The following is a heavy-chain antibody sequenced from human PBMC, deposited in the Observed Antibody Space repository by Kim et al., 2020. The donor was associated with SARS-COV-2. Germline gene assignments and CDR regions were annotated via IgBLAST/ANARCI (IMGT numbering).Heavy chain of an antibody. V-gene: IGHV3-30*18. CDR2: ISYDGSNK. CDR1: GFTFSSYG. Sequence: GGSLRLSCAASGFTFSSYGMHWVRQAPGKGLEWVAVISYDGSNKYYADSVKGRFTISRDNSKNTLYLQMNSLRAEDTAVYYCAKSEGWYIDYWGQGTLVTLSS. D-gene: IGHD6-19*01. CDR3: AKSEGWYIDY. J-gene: IGHJ4*02.